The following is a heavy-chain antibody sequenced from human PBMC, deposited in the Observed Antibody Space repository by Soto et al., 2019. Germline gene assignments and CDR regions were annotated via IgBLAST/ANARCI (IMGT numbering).Heavy chain of an antibody. J-gene: IGHJ5*02. Sequence: QVQLQESGPGLVKPSQTLSLTCTVSGDSISSINNYWSWIRQPPGEGLEWIGFISYSGTTSYSPSLKSRVAISLDTSKNQFSLSLIFVTAADTAVYYCARGRGYSYGLDPWGQGSLVTVSS. V-gene: IGHV4-30-4*01. CDR2: ISYSGTT. CDR3: ARGRGYSYGLDP. CDR1: GDSISSINNY. D-gene: IGHD5-18*01.